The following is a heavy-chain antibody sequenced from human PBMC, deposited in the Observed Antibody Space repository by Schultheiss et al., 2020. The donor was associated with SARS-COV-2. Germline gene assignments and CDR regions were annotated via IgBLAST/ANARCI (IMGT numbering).Heavy chain of an antibody. J-gene: IGHJ4*02. Sequence: GGSLRLSCAASGFTFSSYAMHWVRQAPGKGLEWVAVISHDGSSKYYADSVKGRFNISRDNAKNTLYLQMNSLRAEDTAVYYCARDRGNFLPGGDNFDYWGQGTLVTVSS. V-gene: IGHV3-30*14. D-gene: IGHD4-23*01. CDR3: ARDRGNFLPGGDNFDY. CDR2: ISHDGSSK. CDR1: GFTFSSYA.